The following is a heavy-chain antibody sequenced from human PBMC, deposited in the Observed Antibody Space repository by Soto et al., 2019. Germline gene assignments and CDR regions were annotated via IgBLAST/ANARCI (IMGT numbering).Heavy chain of an antibody. CDR2: ISGSGGST. V-gene: IGHV3-23*01. CDR3: AKSYSSNWYDYFDY. CDR1: GFTFSTYA. Sequence: GGSVRLSCAASGFTFSTYAMSWVRQAPGKGLEWVSAISGSGGSTYYADSVKGRFTISRDNSKNTLYLQMNSLRAEDTALYYCAKSYSSNWYDYFDYWGQGTLVTVSS. D-gene: IGHD6-13*01. J-gene: IGHJ4*02.